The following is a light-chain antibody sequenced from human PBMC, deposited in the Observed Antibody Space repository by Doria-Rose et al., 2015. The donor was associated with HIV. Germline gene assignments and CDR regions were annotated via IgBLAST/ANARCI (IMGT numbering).Light chain of an antibody. CDR2: WAS. CDR3: QQYYDTPS. CDR1: QSLLYTSKNY. J-gene: IGKJ3*01. V-gene: IGKV4-1*01. Sequence: TQSPESLGMSLGERATLNCKSNQSLLYTSKNYLAWYQQKPGQPPKFVIYWASTRQSGVPARYSGIGSGTDFTLTISSLEAEDVAVYYCQQYYDTPSFGPGTTVDIK.